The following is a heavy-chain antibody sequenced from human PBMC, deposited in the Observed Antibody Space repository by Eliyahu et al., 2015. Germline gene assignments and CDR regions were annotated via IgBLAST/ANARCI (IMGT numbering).Heavy chain of an antibody. CDR3: ARDTRVGASAWFQLDP. CDR2: IIPILGVP. CDR1: GXXXXXXA. V-gene: IGHV1-69*04. D-gene: IGHD6-19*01. Sequence: QVQLVQSGAEVKKPGSSVXVSCKAXGXXXXXXAFTWVRRAPGPGLEWMGRIIPILGVPSYAQKFQGRVTITADKITTTVYMELSSLRSDDTAVYYCARDTRVGASAWFQLDPWGQGTLVTVSS. J-gene: IGHJ5*02.